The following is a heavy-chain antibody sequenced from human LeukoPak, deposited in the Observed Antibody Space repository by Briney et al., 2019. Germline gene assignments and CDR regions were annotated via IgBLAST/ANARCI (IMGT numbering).Heavy chain of an antibody. D-gene: IGHD6-19*01. J-gene: IGHJ4*02. V-gene: IGHV4-39*01. CDR3: ARKLAVAGHTIHY. Sequence: PSETLSLTCTASGGSISSSNYYWGWIRQPPEKGLEWIGSIYYSGTTYYNPSLKSRVTLSVDTSKNQFSLRLSSVTAADTAVYYCARKLAVAGHTIHYWGQGTLVTVSS. CDR1: GGSISSSNYY. CDR2: IYYSGTT.